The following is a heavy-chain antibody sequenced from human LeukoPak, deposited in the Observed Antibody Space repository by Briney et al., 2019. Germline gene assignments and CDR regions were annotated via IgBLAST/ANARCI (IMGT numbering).Heavy chain of an antibody. CDR3: AKLYEYYYDSSQDY. J-gene: IGHJ4*02. V-gene: IGHV3-23*01. CDR2: ISGSGGST. D-gene: IGHD3-22*01. CDR1: GFTFSSYA. Sequence: PGGSLRLSCAASGFTFSSYAMSWVRQAPGKGLEWVSAISGSGGSTYYADSVKGRFTISRDNSKNTLYLQMNSLRAEDTAVYYCAKLYEYYYDSSQDYWGQGTLVTVSS.